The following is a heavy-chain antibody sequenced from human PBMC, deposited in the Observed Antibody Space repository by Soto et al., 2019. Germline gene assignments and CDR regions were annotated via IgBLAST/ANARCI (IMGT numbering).Heavy chain of an antibody. CDR1: GGSISSGDYY. CDR2: IYYSGST. J-gene: IGHJ5*02. Sequence: SETLSLTCTVSGGSISSGDYYWSWIRQPPGKGLEWIGYIYYSGSTYYNPSLKSRVTISVDTSKNQFSLKLSSVTAADTAVYYCARILRLGYCSSTSCYGVGRWFDPWGQGTLVTVSS. V-gene: IGHV4-30-4*01. CDR3: ARILRLGYCSSTSCYGVGRWFDP. D-gene: IGHD2-2*01.